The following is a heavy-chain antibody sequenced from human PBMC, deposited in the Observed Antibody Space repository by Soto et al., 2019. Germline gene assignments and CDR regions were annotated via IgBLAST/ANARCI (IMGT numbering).Heavy chain of an antibody. D-gene: IGHD3-22*01. V-gene: IGHV4-59*01. J-gene: IGHJ4*02. CDR3: ARGIYDSSGYYTRVFDY. CDR1: GGSISSYY. Sequence: SETLSLTCTVSGGSISSYYWSWIRQPPVKGLEWIGYVHYTGSTNYNSPLKSRVTISVDTSKNQFSLKLSSVTAADTAVYYCARGIYDSSGYYTRVFDYWGPGTLVTVSS. CDR2: VHYTGST.